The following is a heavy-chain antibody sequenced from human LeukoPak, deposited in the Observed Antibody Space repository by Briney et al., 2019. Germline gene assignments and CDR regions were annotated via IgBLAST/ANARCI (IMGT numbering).Heavy chain of an antibody. J-gene: IGHJ4*02. CDR3: ASRWDSSGYYYDY. D-gene: IGHD3-22*01. Sequence: SETLSLTCTVSGGSISSYYWSWIRQPPGKGLEWIGYIYYSGSTNYNPSLKSRVTISVDTSKNQFSLKLSSVTAADTAVYYCASRWDSSGYYYDYWGQGTLVTVSS. V-gene: IGHV4-59*01. CDR1: GGSISSYY. CDR2: IYYSGST.